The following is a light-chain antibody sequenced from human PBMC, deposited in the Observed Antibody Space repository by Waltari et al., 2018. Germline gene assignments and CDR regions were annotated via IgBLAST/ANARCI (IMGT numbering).Light chain of an antibody. Sequence: DIVMTPSPDSLAVSLGERATIHCRSSQSVFQSSSNKNYLAWYQQKPGQPPKLLIYWASTRESGVPDRFSGSGSGTDFTLTISSLQAEDVAVYYCQHYHTVPRTFGQGTKVEIK. CDR2: WAS. CDR1: QSVFQSSSNKNY. J-gene: IGKJ1*01. V-gene: IGKV4-1*01. CDR3: QHYHTVPRT.